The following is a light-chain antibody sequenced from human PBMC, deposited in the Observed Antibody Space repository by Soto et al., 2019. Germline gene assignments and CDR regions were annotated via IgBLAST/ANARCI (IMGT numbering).Light chain of an antibody. Sequence: EIVLTQSPGTLSLSPGERATLSCRASQSVSSTNLAWYQQKPGQAPRLLIQGASTRATGIPDRFSGSGSGTDFTLTISRLEPEDFAVYYCLQHYTSPRTFGQGTKVEI. J-gene: IGKJ1*01. CDR3: LQHYTSPRT. CDR1: QSVSSTN. V-gene: IGKV3-20*01. CDR2: GAS.